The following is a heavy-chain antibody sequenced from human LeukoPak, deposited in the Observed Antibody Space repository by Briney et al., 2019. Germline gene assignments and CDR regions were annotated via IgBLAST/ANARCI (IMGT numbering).Heavy chain of an antibody. CDR2: IKQDGSEK. CDR1: RFTFSSYW. Sequence: GGSLRLSCAASRFTFSSYWMSWVRQAPGKGLEWVANIKQDGSEKYYVDSVKGRFTISRDNAKNSLYLQMNSLRAEDTAVYYCARSTIAVAGLLLIWGQGTLVTVSS. CDR3: ARSTIAVAGLLLI. J-gene: IGHJ4*02. V-gene: IGHV3-7*01. D-gene: IGHD6-19*01.